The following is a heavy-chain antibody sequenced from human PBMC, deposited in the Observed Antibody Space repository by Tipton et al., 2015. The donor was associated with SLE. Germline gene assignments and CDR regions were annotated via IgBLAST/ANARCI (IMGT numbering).Heavy chain of an antibody. Sequence: SLRLSCAASGFTFSIYDMSWVRQAPGKGLEWVAVIYVGGSSTYYADSVKGRFTLSRDDSQNRLYLQMNSLRSDDTAVYFCARETTQTRDGMDVWAQALTVIVS. CDR1: GFTFSIYD. CDR3: ARETTQTRDGMDV. D-gene: IGHD1-1*01. CDR2: IYVGGSST. J-gene: IGHJ6*02. V-gene: IGHV3-23*03.